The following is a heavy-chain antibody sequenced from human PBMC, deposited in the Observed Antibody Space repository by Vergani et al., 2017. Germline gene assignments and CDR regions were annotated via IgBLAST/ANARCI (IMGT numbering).Heavy chain of an antibody. Sequence: EVQLLESGGDLVQPGGSLRIAGEGAGSEGMTYVMSGVGQAPGKGLEWVSTINTNGDYTRYGESVKGRFTISRDNSKSTLYLQMNSLRAEDTAIYYCAKGGWNYWFDSWGQGTLVIVS. V-gene: IGHV3-23*01. CDR3: AKGGWNYWFDS. J-gene: IGHJ5*01. D-gene: IGHD1-1*01. CDR2: INTNGDYT. CDR1: GSEGMTYV.